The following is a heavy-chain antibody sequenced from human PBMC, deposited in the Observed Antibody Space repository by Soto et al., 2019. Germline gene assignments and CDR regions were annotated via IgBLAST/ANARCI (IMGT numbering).Heavy chain of an antibody. CDR3: AKQLRGSGWYPLDS. CDR1: VFSLSCSD. D-gene: IGHD6-19*01. J-gene: IGHJ4*02. V-gene: IGHV3-30*18. Sequence: PWGSLLLSCTASVFSLSCSDMHWVRQAPGKGLEWLAVSSFDGTHQFYGDSVKGRFTVSRDNSNNTLYLEMNSLRTEDTAVYYCAKQLRGSGWYPLDSWGQGTTVTVSS. CDR2: SSFDGTHQ.